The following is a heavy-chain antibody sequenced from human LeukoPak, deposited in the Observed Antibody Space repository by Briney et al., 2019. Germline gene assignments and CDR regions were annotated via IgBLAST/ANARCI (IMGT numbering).Heavy chain of an antibody. Sequence: SGTLSLTCAVSGGSISSSNWWSWVRPPPGKGLEWIGEIYHSGSTNYNPSLKSRVTISVDKSKNQFSLKLSSVTAADTAVYYCASKLSVSDAFDIWGQGTMVTVSS. J-gene: IGHJ3*02. D-gene: IGHD2/OR15-2a*01. CDR1: GGSISSSNW. CDR2: IYHSGST. V-gene: IGHV4-4*02. CDR3: ASKLSVSDAFDI.